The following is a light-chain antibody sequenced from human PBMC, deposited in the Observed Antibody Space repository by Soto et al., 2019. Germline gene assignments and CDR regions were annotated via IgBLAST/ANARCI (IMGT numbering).Light chain of an antibody. J-gene: IGKJ1*01. Sequence: DIHMTQSPSTLSASVGDRVTITCRASQSISTWLAWYQQKPGKAPKLLIYKASSSESGFPSRLSGSGFGTEFTLTISNLQPEDSATYYCQQYDTYTGAFGQGTKV. CDR3: QQYDTYTGA. CDR2: KAS. CDR1: QSISTW. V-gene: IGKV1-5*03.